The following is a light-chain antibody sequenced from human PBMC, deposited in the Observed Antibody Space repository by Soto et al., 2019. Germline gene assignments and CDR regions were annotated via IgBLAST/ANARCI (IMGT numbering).Light chain of an antibody. V-gene: IGKV1-27*01. J-gene: IGKJ1*01. CDR1: QDISNF. Sequence: DIQMTQSPSSLSAFVGDTVTITCRASQDISNFLAWYQQKPGKVPKLLIYAASTLQSGVPSRFSGSGSGTEFTLTISSLQPDDFGTYYCQEYNSAPWTFGQGTKVDIK. CDR3: QEYNSAPWT. CDR2: AAS.